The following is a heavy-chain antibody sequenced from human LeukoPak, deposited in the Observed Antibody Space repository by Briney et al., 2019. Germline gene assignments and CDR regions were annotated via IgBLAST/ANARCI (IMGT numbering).Heavy chain of an antibody. CDR1: EFSVTSIYC. Sequence: PSETLSLTCSVSEFSVTSIYCWGWIRQPPGKGLEWIGTICRSGSTYYNPSLKSRLTISVDKSNNQFSLKLRYVTAADTAVYYCARDGGGNDCWGQGILVTVSS. CDR3: ARDGGGNDC. J-gene: IGHJ4*02. D-gene: IGHD2-15*01. V-gene: IGHV4-38-2*02. CDR2: ICRSGST.